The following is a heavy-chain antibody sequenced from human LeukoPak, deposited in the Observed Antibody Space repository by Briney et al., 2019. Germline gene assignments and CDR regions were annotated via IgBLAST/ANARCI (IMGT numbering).Heavy chain of an antibody. J-gene: IGHJ4*02. V-gene: IGHV4-59*01. CDR2: IYYSGST. CDR1: GGSISSYY. CDR3: AREKSPDYCSGASCYFDY. Sequence: SETLSLTCTVSGGSISSYYWSWIRQPPGKRLEWIGYIYYSGSTNYNPSLKSRVTISVDTSKNQFSLKLSSVTAADTAVYYCAREKSPDYCSGASCYFDYWGQGTLVTVSP. D-gene: IGHD2-15*01.